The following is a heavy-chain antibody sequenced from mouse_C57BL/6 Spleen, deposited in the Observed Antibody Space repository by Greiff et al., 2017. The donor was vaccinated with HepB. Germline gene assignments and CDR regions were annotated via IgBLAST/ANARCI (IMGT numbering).Heavy chain of an antibody. Sequence: EVQVVESEGGLVQPGSSMKLSCTASGFTFSDYYMAWVRQVPEKGLEWVANINYDGSSTYYLDSLKSRFIISRDNAKNILYLQMSSLKSEDTATYYCAREYYGSSYFDYWGQGTTLTVSS. V-gene: IGHV5-16*01. CDR2: INYDGSST. J-gene: IGHJ2*01. CDR3: AREYYGSSYFDY. CDR1: GFTFSDYY. D-gene: IGHD1-1*01.